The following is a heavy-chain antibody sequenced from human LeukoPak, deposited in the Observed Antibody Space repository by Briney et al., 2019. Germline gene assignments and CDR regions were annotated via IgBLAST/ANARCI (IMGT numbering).Heavy chain of an antibody. Sequence: SETLSLTCAVSGVSISSGGYSWSWVRQPPGRGLEWIGYIYHSGSTYYNPSLKSRVTISVDRSKNQFSLKLSSVTAADTAVYYCAREDSGSYQNWFDPWGQGTLVTVSS. D-gene: IGHD1-26*01. CDR2: IYHSGST. J-gene: IGHJ5*02. CDR1: GVSISSGGYS. V-gene: IGHV4-30-2*01. CDR3: AREDSGSYQNWFDP.